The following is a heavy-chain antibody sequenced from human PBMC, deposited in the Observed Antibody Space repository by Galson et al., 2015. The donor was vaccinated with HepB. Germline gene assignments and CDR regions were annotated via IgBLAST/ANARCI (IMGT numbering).Heavy chain of an antibody. J-gene: IGHJ4*02. CDR2: IYGGGST. V-gene: IGHV3-66*02. Sequence: SLRLSCAASGLTVSSNYMSWDRQAPGKGLEWVSVIYGGGSTYYADSVKGRFSISRDNSKNTLSLQMSSLRAEDTAVYYCARGTPYNFDTSGYFPLYYLDYWGQGTLVTVSS. CDR1: GLTVSSNY. CDR3: ARGTPYNFDTSGYFPLYYLDY. D-gene: IGHD3-22*01.